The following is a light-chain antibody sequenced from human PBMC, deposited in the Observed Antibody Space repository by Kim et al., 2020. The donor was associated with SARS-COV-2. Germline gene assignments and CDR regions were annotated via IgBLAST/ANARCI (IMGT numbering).Light chain of an antibody. J-gene: IGLJ3*02. CDR2: QDN. Sequence: YVSPGQTATITCAGHELGKTYVAWYQQKAGQSPVVVIYQDNKRPSGVPERFSGSNSGNTATLTITGTQSMDEADYFCQTWDSRLVFGGGTKLTVL. V-gene: IGLV3-1*01. CDR1: ELGKTY. CDR3: QTWDSRLV.